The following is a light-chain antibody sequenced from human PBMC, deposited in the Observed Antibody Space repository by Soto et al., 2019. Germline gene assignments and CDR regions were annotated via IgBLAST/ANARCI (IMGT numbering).Light chain of an antibody. V-gene: IGKV3-15*01. CDR3: KQYDNWPRT. CDR1: QSIGSN. CDR2: GAY. Sequence: DKVMTQSPATLSVSPGESVTLSCRASQSIGSNLAWFQQKRGQTPRLLIYGAYARATGVQDRFSGSGSGTEFTLTIRSLQSEDCAVYYCKQYDNWPRTFGQGTKVDIK. J-gene: IGKJ1*01.